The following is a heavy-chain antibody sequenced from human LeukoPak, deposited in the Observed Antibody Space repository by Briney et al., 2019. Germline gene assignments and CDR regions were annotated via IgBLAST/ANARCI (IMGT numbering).Heavy chain of an antibody. J-gene: IGHJ4*02. Sequence: SETLSLTCTVSGGSISSYYWSWIRQPPGKGLEWIGYIYYSGCTNYNPSLKSRVTISVDTSKNQFSLKLSSVTAADTAVYYCARSGECSGGSCIRDFDYWGQGTLVTVSS. CDR3: ARSGECSGGSCIRDFDY. V-gene: IGHV4-59*01. D-gene: IGHD2-15*01. CDR1: GGSISSYY. CDR2: IYYSGCT.